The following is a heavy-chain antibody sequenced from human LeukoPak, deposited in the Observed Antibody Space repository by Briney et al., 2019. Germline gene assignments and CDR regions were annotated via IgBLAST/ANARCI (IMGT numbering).Heavy chain of an antibody. CDR3: ARHFRSAVGPGGSGNWFDP. J-gene: IGHJ5*02. CDR1: GDSISSSSYY. CDR2: IYYSGNT. Sequence: KASETLSLTCIVSGDSISSSSYYWGWIRQAPDKGLEWIGSIYYSGNTYYNPSLKSRVTISVDTSKNQFSLKLTSVTAADTAVYYCARHFRSAVGPGGSGNWFDPWGQGTLVTVSS. D-gene: IGHD3-16*01. V-gene: IGHV4-39*01.